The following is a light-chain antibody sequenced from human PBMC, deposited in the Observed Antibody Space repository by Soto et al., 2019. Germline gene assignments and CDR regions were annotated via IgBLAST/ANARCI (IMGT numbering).Light chain of an antibody. CDR2: DTS. V-gene: IGKV3-15*01. CDR3: QQYNNWPLT. CDR1: QSVSSN. Sequence: EIVMTQSPGTLSVSPGESATLSCRASQSVSSNLAWYQQKPGQAPRLLIYDTSTRATGVPARFSGSGPGTEFTLTISSLQSEDFAVYYCQQYNNWPLTFGQGTKLEIK. J-gene: IGKJ2*01.